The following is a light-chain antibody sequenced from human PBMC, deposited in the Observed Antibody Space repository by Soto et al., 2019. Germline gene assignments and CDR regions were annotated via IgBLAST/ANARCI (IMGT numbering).Light chain of an antibody. CDR3: SSYGGSNNFVV. CDR1: SSDIGGNNF. V-gene: IGLV2-8*01. Sequence: QSVLTQPPSASGSPGQSVTISCTGTSSDIGGNNFVSWYQHHPGKSPKLMLYDVIKRPSGVPARFSGSKSGNTASLTVSGIQAEDEADYYCSSYGGSNNFVVFGGGTKVTVL. CDR2: DVI. J-gene: IGLJ2*01.